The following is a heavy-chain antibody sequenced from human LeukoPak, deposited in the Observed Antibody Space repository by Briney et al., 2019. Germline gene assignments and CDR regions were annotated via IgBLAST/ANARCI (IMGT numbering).Heavy chain of an antibody. CDR1: GGSISSGGYS. D-gene: IGHD3-10*01. J-gene: IGHJ4*02. CDR3: ARAPLTNVLLFDY. V-gene: IGHV4-30-2*01. CDR2: IYHSGST. Sequence: PSQTLSLTCAVSGGSISSGGYSWSWIRRPPGKGLEWIGYIYHSGSTYYNPSLKSRVTISVDRSKNQFSLKLSSVTAADTAVYHCARAPLTNVLLFDYWGQGTLVTVSS.